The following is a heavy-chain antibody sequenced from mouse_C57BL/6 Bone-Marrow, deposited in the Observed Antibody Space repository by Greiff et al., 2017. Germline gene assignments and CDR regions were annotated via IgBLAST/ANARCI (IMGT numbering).Heavy chain of an antibody. Sequence: VMLVESGPGLVAPSQSLSITCTVSGFSLTSYAISWVRQPPGKGLEWLGVIWTGGGTNYNSALKSRLSISKDNSKSQVFLKMNSLQTDDTARYYCARGITTVEAYYFDYWGQGTTLTVSS. V-gene: IGHV2-9-1*01. CDR2: IWTGGGT. CDR3: ARGITTVEAYYFDY. CDR1: GFSLTSYA. J-gene: IGHJ2*01. D-gene: IGHD1-1*01.